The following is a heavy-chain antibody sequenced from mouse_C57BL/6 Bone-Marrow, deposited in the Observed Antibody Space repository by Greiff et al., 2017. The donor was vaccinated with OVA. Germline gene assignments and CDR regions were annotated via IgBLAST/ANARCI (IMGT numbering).Heavy chain of an antibody. J-gene: IGHJ1*03. Sequence: EVKLMESEGGLVQPGSSMKLSCTASGFTFSDYYMAWVRQVPEKGLEWVANINYDGSSTYYLDTFKSRFIISRDNAKNIPYMQMSSLKSEDTATYYCARDPPHYYGSSYGGWYFDVWGTGTTVTVSS. CDR1: GFTFSDYY. CDR3: ARDPPHYYGSSYGGWYFDV. D-gene: IGHD1-1*01. V-gene: IGHV5-16*01. CDR2: INYDGSST.